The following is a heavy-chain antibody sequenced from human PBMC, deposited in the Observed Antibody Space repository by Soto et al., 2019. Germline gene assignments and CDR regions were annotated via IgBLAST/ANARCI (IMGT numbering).Heavy chain of an antibody. CDR2: ISGSGDTI. D-gene: IGHD3-9*01. J-gene: IGHJ3*01. V-gene: IGHV3-11*01. CDR1: GFAFSDHY. Sequence: QVHLVESGGGLVKPGGSLRLSCAASGFAFSDHYMTWIRQAPGKGLEWISFISGSGDTIHYADSVRGRFTISRDNGKNSLYLEMSKGRAEDTAVYYCFEIFFWGQGTMVTVSS. CDR3: FEIFF.